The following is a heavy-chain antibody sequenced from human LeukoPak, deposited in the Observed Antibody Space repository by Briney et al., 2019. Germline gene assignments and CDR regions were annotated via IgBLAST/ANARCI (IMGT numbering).Heavy chain of an antibody. V-gene: IGHV4-31*03. Sequence: KTSETLSLTCTVSVGSISNGDFYWSWIRQHPGKGLEWIGHIYYTGSTEYSPALRGRVVISLDTSENQFSLRLSIVTAADTAVYLAARQTTYYHERSGYVYPYDAFDMWGRGTMVTV. CDR2: IYYTGST. CDR1: VGSISNGDFY. D-gene: IGHD3-22*01. J-gene: IGHJ3*02. CDR3: ARQTTYYHERSGYVYPYDAFDM.